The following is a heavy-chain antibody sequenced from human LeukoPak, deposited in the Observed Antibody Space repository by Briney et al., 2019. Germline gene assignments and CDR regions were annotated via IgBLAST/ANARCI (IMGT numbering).Heavy chain of an antibody. CDR3: ARPRGPIPDAFDI. Sequence: SETLSLTCTVSGGSISSYYWSWIRQPPGKALEWIGYIYYSGSTNYNPSLKSRVTISVDTSKNQFSLKLSSVTAADTAVYYCARPRGPIPDAFDIWGQGTMVTVSS. J-gene: IGHJ3*02. CDR1: GGSISSYY. CDR2: IYYSGST. V-gene: IGHV4-59*08.